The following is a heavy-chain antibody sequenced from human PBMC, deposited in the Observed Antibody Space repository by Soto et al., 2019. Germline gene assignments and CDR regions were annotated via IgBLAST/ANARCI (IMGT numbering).Heavy chain of an antibody. Sequence: QVQLVESGGGVVQPGRSLRLSCAASGFTFNSYGMHWVRQAPGKGLEWVAVIWYDGSNKYYADSVKGRFTISRDNSKKTLYLQMDSLRAEDTAVYYCARDSCSGGSCYSSYWGQGTLVTVSS. V-gene: IGHV3-33*01. CDR3: ARDSCSGGSCYSSY. D-gene: IGHD2-15*01. CDR2: IWYDGSNK. J-gene: IGHJ4*02. CDR1: GFTFNSYG.